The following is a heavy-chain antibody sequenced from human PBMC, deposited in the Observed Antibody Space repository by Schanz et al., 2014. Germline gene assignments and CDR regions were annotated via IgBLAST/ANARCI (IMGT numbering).Heavy chain of an antibody. V-gene: IGHV3-20*04. CDR3: AKDGIMVQGVIWERYFDS. D-gene: IGHD3-10*01. CDR1: GFIFDDYG. J-gene: IGHJ4*02. CDR2: INWNGGDT. Sequence: EVLLLESGGRVERPGGSLRLSCAASGFIFDDYGMSWVRQVPGKGLEWVSGINWNGGDTSYADSVKGRFIISRDNAKNSLYLEMNSLRAGDTALYYCAKDGIMVQGVIWERYFDSWGQGTLVTVSS.